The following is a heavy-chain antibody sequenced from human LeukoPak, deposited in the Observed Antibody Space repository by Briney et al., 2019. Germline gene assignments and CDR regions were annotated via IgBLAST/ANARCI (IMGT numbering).Heavy chain of an antibody. CDR1: GFTFSDYY. CDR2: ISSSSSYT. V-gene: IGHV3-11*05. J-gene: IGHJ4*02. D-gene: IGHD6-13*01. Sequence: GGSLRLSCAASGFTFSDYYMSWIRQAPGKGLGWVSYISSSSSYTNYADSVKGRFTISRDNAKNSLYLQMNSLRAEDTAVYYCARETGAAAGDYWGQGTLVTVSS. CDR3: ARETGAAAGDY.